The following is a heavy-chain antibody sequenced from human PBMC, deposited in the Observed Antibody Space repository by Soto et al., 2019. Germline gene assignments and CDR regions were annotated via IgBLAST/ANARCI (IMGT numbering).Heavy chain of an antibody. V-gene: IGHV4-59*01. D-gene: IGHD2-21*02. Sequence: SETLSLTCTVSGGSISSYYWSWIRQPPGKGLEWIGYIYYSGSTNYNPSLKSRVTISVDTSKYQFSLKLSSVTAADTAVYYCARDRNSGDSALIAFDIWGQGTMVTVSS. CDR2: IYYSGST. CDR3: ARDRNSGDSALIAFDI. CDR1: GGSISSYY. J-gene: IGHJ3*02.